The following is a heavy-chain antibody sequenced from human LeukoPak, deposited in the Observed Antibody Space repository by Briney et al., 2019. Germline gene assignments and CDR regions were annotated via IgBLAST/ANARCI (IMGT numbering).Heavy chain of an antibody. J-gene: IGHJ6*02. D-gene: IGHD1-26*01. CDR3: ARDRSGYGMDV. CDR2: IYSGGST. Sequence: PGGSLRLSCAASGFTVSSNYMSWVRQAPGKGLEWVSVIYSGGSTYYADSVKGRFIISRHNSKNTPYLQMNSLRAEDTAVYYCARDRSGYGMDVWGQGTTVTVSS. V-gene: IGHV3-53*04. CDR1: GFTVSSNY.